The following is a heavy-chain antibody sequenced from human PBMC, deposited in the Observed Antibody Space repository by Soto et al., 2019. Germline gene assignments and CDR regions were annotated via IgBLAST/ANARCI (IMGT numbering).Heavy chain of an antibody. CDR1: GYTFTSYD. D-gene: IGHD6-19*01. V-gene: IGHV1-8*01. CDR3: ARGLSSGWFRGGRGMDV. Sequence: ASVKVSCKASGYTFTSYDINWVRQATGQGLEWMGWMNPNSGNTGYAQKFQGRVTITRNTSISTAYMELSSLRSEDTAVYCCARGLSSGWFRGGRGMDVWGQGTTVTVSS. J-gene: IGHJ6*02. CDR2: MNPNSGNT.